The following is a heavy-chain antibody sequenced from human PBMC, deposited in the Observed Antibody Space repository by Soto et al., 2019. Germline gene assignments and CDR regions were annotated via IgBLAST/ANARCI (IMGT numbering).Heavy chain of an antibody. CDR1: GFTFTNYA. V-gene: IGHV3-30-3*01. Sequence: QVQLVESGGGVVQPGRSLRLSCAVSGFTFTNYAMHWVRQAPGKGLEWVAVISDDGSKKKYADSVKGRFTISRDNSKNTMYMQMNSLRAEDTALYYCARDHFASSWSYFDYWGQGTLVTVSS. D-gene: IGHD6-13*01. CDR2: ISDDGSKK. CDR3: ARDHFASSWSYFDY. J-gene: IGHJ4*02.